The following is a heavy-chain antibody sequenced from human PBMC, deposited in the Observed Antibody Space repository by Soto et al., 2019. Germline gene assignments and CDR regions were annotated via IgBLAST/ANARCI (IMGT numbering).Heavy chain of an antibody. Sequence: SETLSLTCSVSGGSSTSYYWTWIRQPPGKGLEWIGYIHNSGNAYYNPSLKSRVTISVDTSKNQFSLKLTSVTAADAALYYCARDFFDSSDYTTNWFDPWGQGTLVTVSS. CDR2: IHNSGNA. CDR1: GGSSTSYY. J-gene: IGHJ5*02. D-gene: IGHD3-22*01. CDR3: ARDFFDSSDYTTNWFDP. V-gene: IGHV4-4*08.